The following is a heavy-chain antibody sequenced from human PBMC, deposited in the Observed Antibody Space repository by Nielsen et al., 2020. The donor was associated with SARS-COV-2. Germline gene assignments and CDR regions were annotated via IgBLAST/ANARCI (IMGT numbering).Heavy chain of an antibody. J-gene: IGHJ3*01. D-gene: IGHD3-16*01. CDR3: ASASAHV. Sequence: GESLKISCAASGFTFSSYAMSWVRQAPGQGLEWVSAISAGGDSTYYADSVKGRFTISRDNSRSTLFLQMSSLRVEDTAIYYCASASAHVWGQGTMVTVSS. CDR2: ISAGGDST. CDR1: GFTFSSYA. V-gene: IGHV3-23*01.